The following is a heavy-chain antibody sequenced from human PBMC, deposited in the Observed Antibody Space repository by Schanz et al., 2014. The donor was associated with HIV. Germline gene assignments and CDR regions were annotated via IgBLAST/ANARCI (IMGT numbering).Heavy chain of an antibody. CDR3: AKDPGILPRTYFDP. Sequence: QVQLVESGGGVVQPRRSLRLSCAASGFSFNNYGMHWVRQAPGKGLEWVAVMSYDGINKHYADSVKGRFTISRDNSKNTLSLHMNSLRVEDTAVYYCAKDPGILPRTYFDPWGQGTLVTVSS. CDR1: GFSFNNYG. V-gene: IGHV3-30*18. D-gene: IGHD2-2*02. J-gene: IGHJ4*02. CDR2: MSYDGINK.